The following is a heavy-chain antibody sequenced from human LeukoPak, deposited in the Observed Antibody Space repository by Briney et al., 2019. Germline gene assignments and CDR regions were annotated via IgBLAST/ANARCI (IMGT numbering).Heavy chain of an antibody. V-gene: IGHV4-4*07. D-gene: IGHD3-10*01. CDR1: GDSISNYS. CDR3: ASATPQKTGSGSYLPADYYYYGLDV. J-gene: IGHJ6*02. CDR2: RHSSGTT. Sequence: SETLSLTCTVSGDSISNYSWSWIRQPAGKGLEWIGRRHSSGTTNYNPSFKSRVTMSVDTSKNHFSLRVSSVTAADAAVYYCASATPQKTGSGSYLPADYYYYGLDVWGQGTTVTVSS.